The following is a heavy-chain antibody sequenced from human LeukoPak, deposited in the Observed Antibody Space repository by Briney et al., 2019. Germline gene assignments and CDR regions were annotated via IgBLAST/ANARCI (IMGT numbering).Heavy chain of an antibody. CDR2: IHPSGVI. J-gene: IGHJ4*02. CDR3: ARGTDAQKTGY. CDR1: SGSFSAYY. V-gene: IGHV4-34*01. D-gene: IGHD1-14*01. Sequence: SETLSLTCAVYSGSFSAYYWSWIRQSPGKGLEWIGEIHPSGVINYNPSLTSRVTISVDMSKNQFSLSLTSVSAADTAVYYCARGTDAQKTGYWGQGTLVTASS.